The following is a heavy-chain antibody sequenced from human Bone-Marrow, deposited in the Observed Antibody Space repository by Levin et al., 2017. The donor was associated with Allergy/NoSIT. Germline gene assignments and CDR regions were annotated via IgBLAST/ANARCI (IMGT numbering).Heavy chain of an antibody. J-gene: IGHJ4*02. D-gene: IGHD3-10*01. CDR1: GFSFSNYW. CDR2: IKQDGSEK. V-gene: IGHV3-7*01. Sequence: GESLKISCAASGFSFSNYWMSWVRQAPRKGLEWVANIKQDGSEKYYVDSVQGRFTISRDNTKNSLYLQLNSLRAEDTAIYYCARDPQYYYNSGSFFDYWGQGALVTVSS. CDR3: ARDPQYYYNSGSFFDY.